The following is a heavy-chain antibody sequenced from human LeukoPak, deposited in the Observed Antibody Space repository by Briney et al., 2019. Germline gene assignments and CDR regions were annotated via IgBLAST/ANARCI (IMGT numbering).Heavy chain of an antibody. Sequence: SETLSHTCTVSGGSISSSSYYWGWIRQPPGKGLEWIGSIYYSGSTYYNPSLKSRVTISVDTSKNQLSLKLSSVTAADTAVYYCARIGYSSGWPQIDYWGQGTLVTVSS. J-gene: IGHJ4*02. CDR2: IYYSGST. CDR1: GGSISSSSYY. V-gene: IGHV4-39*01. CDR3: ARIGYSSGWPQIDY. D-gene: IGHD6-19*01.